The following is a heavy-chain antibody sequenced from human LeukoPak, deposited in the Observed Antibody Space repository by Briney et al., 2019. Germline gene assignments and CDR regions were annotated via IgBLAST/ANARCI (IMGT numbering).Heavy chain of an antibody. Sequence: GTLSLTCAVSGGSISSSYWWSWVRQAPGKGLEWVSTISGNGGNTYYADSVKGRFTISRDNSKNTLYLQMNSLRAEDTAVYYCALLMMYAIDFDSWGQGTLITVSS. CDR3: ALLMMYAIDFDS. V-gene: IGHV3-23*01. D-gene: IGHD2-8*01. CDR2: ISGNGGNT. CDR1: GGSISSSY. J-gene: IGHJ4*02.